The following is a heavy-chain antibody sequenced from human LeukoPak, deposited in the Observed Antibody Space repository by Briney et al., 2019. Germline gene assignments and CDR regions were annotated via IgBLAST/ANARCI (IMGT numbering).Heavy chain of an antibody. Sequence: PGGSLRLSCAASGFASSSYAMSWVRQAPGKGLEWVSGISGSGGSTYYADSVKGRFTISRDNSKNTLYLQMNSLRAEDTAVYYCATILLAGQLLPDSWGQGTLVTVSS. J-gene: IGHJ5*01. CDR3: ATILLAGQLLPDS. V-gene: IGHV3-23*01. CDR2: ISGSGGST. CDR1: GFASSSYA. D-gene: IGHD2-15*01.